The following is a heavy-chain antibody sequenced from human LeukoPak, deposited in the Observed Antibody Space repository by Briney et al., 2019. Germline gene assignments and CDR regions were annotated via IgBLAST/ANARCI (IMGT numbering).Heavy chain of an antibody. Sequence: GGSLRLSCAASGFTFSSYDTHWVRQATGKGLEWVSAIGTAGDTYYPGSVKGRFTISRENAKNSLYLQMNSLRAGDTAVYYCATSHTTSGAFDIGGQGTMVTVSS. D-gene: IGHD3-16*01. CDR3: ATSHTTSGAFDI. CDR1: GFTFSSYD. J-gene: IGHJ3*02. V-gene: IGHV3-13*01. CDR2: IGTAGDT.